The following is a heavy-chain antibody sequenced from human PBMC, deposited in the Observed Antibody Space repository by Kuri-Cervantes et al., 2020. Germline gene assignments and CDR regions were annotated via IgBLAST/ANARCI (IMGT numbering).Heavy chain of an antibody. Sequence: GESLKISCAASGFTVSSNYMSWVRQAPGKGLEWVAIISYDGSNKFYAGSVKGRFTISRDNSKNTLYLQMNSLRAEDTAVYYCARDFTSRIGYSSSWYRTYYYYGMDVWGQGTTVTVSS. CDR2: ISYDGSNK. CDR3: ARDFTSRIGYSSSWYRTYYYYGMDV. J-gene: IGHJ6*02. D-gene: IGHD6-13*01. V-gene: IGHV3-30*03. CDR1: GFTVSSNY.